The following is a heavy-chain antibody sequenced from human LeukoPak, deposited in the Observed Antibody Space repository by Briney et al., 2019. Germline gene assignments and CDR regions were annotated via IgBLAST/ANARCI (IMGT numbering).Heavy chain of an antibody. CDR1: GYTFTGYY. CDR3: ARDYYDILTGYQGVDY. Sequence: GASVKVSCKTSGYTFTGYYVHWVRQAPGQGLEWMGWINPNSGATDYAQKFQGGVTMTRDTSISTAYMGLSRLRSDDTAVYYCARDYYDILTGYQGVDYWGQGTLVTVSS. J-gene: IGHJ4*02. V-gene: IGHV1-2*02. CDR2: INPNSGAT. D-gene: IGHD3-9*01.